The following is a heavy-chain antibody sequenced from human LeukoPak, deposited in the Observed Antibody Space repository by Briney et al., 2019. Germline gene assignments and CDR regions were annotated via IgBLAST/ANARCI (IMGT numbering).Heavy chain of an antibody. CDR3: ARGFGY. CDR2: IKSDGSST. V-gene: IGHV3-74*01. J-gene: IGHJ4*02. CDR1: GFTFSSYW. Sequence: GGSLRLSCAASGFTFSSYWMHWVRQVPGKGLVWVSHIKSDGSSTSYADSVKGRFTISRDNAKNTLYLQMNSLRAEDTAVYYCARGFGYWGQGTLVTVSS.